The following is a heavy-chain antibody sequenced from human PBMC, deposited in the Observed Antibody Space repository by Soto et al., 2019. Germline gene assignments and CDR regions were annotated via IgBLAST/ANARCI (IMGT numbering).Heavy chain of an antibody. CDR3: AKGLLSIVGTTLPRDAFNI. V-gene: IGHV3-30*18. Sequence: QVQLVESGGGVVQPGRSLRLSCAASGFSFTTYVMHWVRQAPGKGLEWVAVISHAGSYNYDGDAVKGRFTISRDTSKNAVYLEMNSLRPEDTAVYYCAKGLLSIVGTTLPRDAFNIWGQGTMVTVSS. J-gene: IGHJ3*02. CDR2: ISHAGSYN. D-gene: IGHD1-26*01. CDR1: GFSFTTYV.